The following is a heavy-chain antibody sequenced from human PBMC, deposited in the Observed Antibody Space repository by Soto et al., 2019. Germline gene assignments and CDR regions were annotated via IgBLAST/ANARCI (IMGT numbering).Heavy chain of an antibody. Sequence: GGSLRLSCAASGFTFSSYAMSWVRQAPGKGLEWVSAISGSGGSTYYADSVKGRFTISRDNSKNTLYLQMNSLRAEDTAVYYCAKGSEGSGRLRTNYYYYMDVCGKGTTVTVSS. J-gene: IGHJ6*03. V-gene: IGHV3-23*01. D-gene: IGHD3-10*01. CDR2: ISGSGGST. CDR3: AKGSEGSGRLRTNYYYYMDV. CDR1: GFTFSSYA.